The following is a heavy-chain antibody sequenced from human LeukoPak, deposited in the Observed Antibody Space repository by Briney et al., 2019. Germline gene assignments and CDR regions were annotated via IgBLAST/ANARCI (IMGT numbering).Heavy chain of an antibody. Sequence: GGSLRLSCAASGFTFSSYDMHWVRQATGKGLEWVSAIGTASDPYYPGSVKGRFTISRENAKNSLYLQMNSLRAGDTAVYYCARGGLTTKSSFYYYGMDVWDKGTTVTVSS. V-gene: IGHV3-13*05. CDR3: ARGGLTTKSSFYYYGMDV. CDR2: IGTASDP. CDR1: GFTFSSYD. J-gene: IGHJ6*04. D-gene: IGHD4-17*01.